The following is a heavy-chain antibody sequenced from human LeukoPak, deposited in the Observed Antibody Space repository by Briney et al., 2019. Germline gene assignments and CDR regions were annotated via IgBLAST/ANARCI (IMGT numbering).Heavy chain of an antibody. CDR3: VAPLFDWDYFDY. V-gene: IGHV3-23*01. CDR2: ISGSGGST. CDR1: GFTFSSYA. J-gene: IGHJ4*02. Sequence: PGGSLRLSCAASGFTFSSYAMSWVRQAPGKGLGWVSAISGSGGSTYYADSVKGRFTISRDNSKNTLYLQMNSLRAEDTDVYYCVAPLFDWDYFDYWGQGTLVTVSS. D-gene: IGHD3-9*01.